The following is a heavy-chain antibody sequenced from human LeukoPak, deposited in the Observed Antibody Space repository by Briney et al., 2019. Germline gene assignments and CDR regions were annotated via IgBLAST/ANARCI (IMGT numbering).Heavy chain of an antibody. CDR3: AXERCIXTXXSRGMD. CDR1: RFTLSSYW. D-gene: IGHD2-15*01. V-gene: IGHV3-74*01. Sequence: GVSLRLSCVASRFTLSSYWMNWVRQAPGKGLVWVARTNSDGSYTDYADSVKGRFIISRDNAKNTLYLQMNSLRAEDTAMYFCAXERCIXTXXSRGMD. J-gene: IGHJ6*01. CDR2: TNSDGSYT.